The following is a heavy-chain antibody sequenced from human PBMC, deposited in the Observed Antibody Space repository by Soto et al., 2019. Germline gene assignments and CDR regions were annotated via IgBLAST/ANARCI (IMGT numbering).Heavy chain of an antibody. V-gene: IGHV3-23*01. J-gene: IGHJ4*02. CDR2: ITGSGGTT. CDR1: GFTFSSYA. D-gene: IGHD5-18*01. Sequence: GGSLRLSCAASGFTFSSYAMSWVRQAPGKGLEWVSGITGSGGTTDYAAPVKGRFTISRDDSKNTLYLQMNSLKTEDTAVYYCTTDGPGYGYDYWGQGTLVTVSS. CDR3: TTDGPGYGYDY.